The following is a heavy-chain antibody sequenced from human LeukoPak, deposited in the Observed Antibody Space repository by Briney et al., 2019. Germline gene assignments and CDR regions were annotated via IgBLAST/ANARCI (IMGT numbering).Heavy chain of an antibody. CDR1: GGSISSGGYS. CDR2: IYHSGST. Sequence: PSETLSLTCAVSGGSISSGGYSWSWIRQPPGKGLEWIGYIYHSGSTYYNPSLKSRVTISVDRSKNQFPLKLSSVTAADTAVYYCARSDYVGALDYWGQGTLVTVSP. CDR3: ARSDYVGALDY. D-gene: IGHD4-17*01. J-gene: IGHJ4*02. V-gene: IGHV4-30-2*01.